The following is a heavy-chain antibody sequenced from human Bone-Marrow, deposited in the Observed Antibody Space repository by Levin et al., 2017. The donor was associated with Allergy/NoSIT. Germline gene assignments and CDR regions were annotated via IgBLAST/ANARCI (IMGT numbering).Heavy chain of an antibody. CDR2: IKQDGSEK. CDR1: GFTFSNYY. Sequence: PGGSLRLSCAASGFTFSNYYMSWVRQAPGKGLEWVANIKQDGSEKYFVDSVKGRFTISRDNAKNSLYLQMNSLRAEDTAVYYCATEMGSGFPYFDSWGQGTLVTVSS. J-gene: IGHJ4*02. V-gene: IGHV3-7*01. CDR3: ATEMGSGFPYFDS. D-gene: IGHD6-19*01.